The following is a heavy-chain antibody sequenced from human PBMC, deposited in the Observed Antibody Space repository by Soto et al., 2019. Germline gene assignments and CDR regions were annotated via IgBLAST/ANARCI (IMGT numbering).Heavy chain of an antibody. CDR2: INPKTGDT. D-gene: IGHD1-1*01. CDR3: ATVTNGTTGWYHP. Sequence: QVQLVQSGTEVKKPGASVTVSCKSSGYTFTDFYLHWLRQAPGQGLEWVGWINPKTGDTKSSQKFQGRVTMSRDTSVSTAYIDLTSLTSDDTAMYYCATVTNGTTGWYHPWGQGTRVTVSS. CDR1: GYTFTDFY. J-gene: IGHJ5*02. V-gene: IGHV1-2*02.